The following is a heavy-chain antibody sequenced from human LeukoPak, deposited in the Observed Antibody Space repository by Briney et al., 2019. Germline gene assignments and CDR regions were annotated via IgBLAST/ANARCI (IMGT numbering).Heavy chain of an antibody. V-gene: IGHV4-59*11. CDR3: AREVAAALNIEWFDP. CDR2: IYYSGST. CDR1: GGSINDHF. D-gene: IGHD6-13*01. J-gene: IGHJ5*02. Sequence: PSETLSLTCTVSGGSINDHFWNWIRQPPGKGLEWIGYIYYSGSTNYNPSLKSRVTISVDTSKNQFSLKLSSVTAADTAVYYCAREVAAALNIEWFDPWGQGTLVTVSS.